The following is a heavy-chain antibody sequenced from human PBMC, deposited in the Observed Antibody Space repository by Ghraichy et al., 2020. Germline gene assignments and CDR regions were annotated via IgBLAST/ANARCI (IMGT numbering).Heavy chain of an antibody. Sequence: GGSLRLSCAASGFTFSSYAMSWVRQAPGKGLEWVSAISGSGGNTYYADSVKGRFTISRDNSKTTLYLQMNSLRAEDTAVYYCAKDEGTMTAYYYFDYWGQGTLVTVSS. V-gene: IGHV3-23*01. CDR1: GFTFSSYA. J-gene: IGHJ4*02. D-gene: IGHD2-21*02. CDR3: AKDEGTMTAYYYFDY. CDR2: ISGSGGNT.